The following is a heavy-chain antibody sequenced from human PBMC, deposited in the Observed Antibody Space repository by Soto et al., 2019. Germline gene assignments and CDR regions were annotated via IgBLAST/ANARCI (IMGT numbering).Heavy chain of an antibody. D-gene: IGHD5-18*01. CDR1: GGTFSSYA. CDR3: ARESYTAMANYYYYDMDV. Sequence: SVKVSCKASGGTFSSYAISWVRQAPGQGLEWMGGIIPIFGTANYAQKFQGRVTITADESTSTAYMELSSLRSEDTAVYYCARESYTAMANYYYYDMDVWGQGTTVTVS. CDR2: IIPIFGTA. J-gene: IGHJ6*02. V-gene: IGHV1-69*13.